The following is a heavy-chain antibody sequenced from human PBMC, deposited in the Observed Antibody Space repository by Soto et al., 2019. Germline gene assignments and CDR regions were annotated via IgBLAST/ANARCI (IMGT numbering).Heavy chain of an antibody. CDR3: AKVSRKGSAIDFDY. CDR1: GYTFSNYD. D-gene: IGHD3-10*01. CDR2: VNPNNGDT. Sequence: QVQLVQSGAELKKPGASVKVSCKASGYTFSNYDMNWVRQATGQGPEWIGWVNPNNGDTGYAQKFQGRVTLTTDISTTTAYMELTSLRSEDTGIYYSAKVSRKGSAIDFDYWGQGTLITVS. V-gene: IGHV1-8*01. J-gene: IGHJ4*02.